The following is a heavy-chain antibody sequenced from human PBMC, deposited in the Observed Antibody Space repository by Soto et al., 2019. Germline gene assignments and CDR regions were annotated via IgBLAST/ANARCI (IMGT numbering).Heavy chain of an antibody. D-gene: IGHD6-13*01. V-gene: IGHV4-59*01. CDR1: GGSISSYY. CDR3: ARSLSLAAADL. CDR2: IYYSGST. Sequence: SETLSLTCTVSGGSISSYYWSWIRQPPGKGLEWIGYIYYSGSTNYNPSLKSRVTISVDTSKNQLSLKLSSVTAADTAVYYCARSLSLAAADLWGQGTLVTVSS. J-gene: IGHJ4*02.